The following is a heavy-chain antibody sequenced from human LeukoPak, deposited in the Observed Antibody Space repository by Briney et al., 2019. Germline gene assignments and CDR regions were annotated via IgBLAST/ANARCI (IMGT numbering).Heavy chain of an antibody. J-gene: IGHJ4*02. D-gene: IGHD4-17*01. CDR2: ISSSSSYI. Sequence: GGSLRLSCAASGFTFSSYSMNWVRQAPGKGLEWVSSISSSSSYIYYADSVKGRFTISRGNAKNSLYLQMNSLRAEDTAVYYRARDPSTVVTTFDYWGQGTLVTVSS. CDR3: ARDPSTVVTTFDY. CDR1: GFTFSSYS. V-gene: IGHV3-21*01.